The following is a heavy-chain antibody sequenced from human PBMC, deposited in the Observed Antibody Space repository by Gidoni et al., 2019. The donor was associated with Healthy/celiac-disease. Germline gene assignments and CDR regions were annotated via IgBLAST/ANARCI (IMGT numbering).Heavy chain of an antibody. CDR1: GGSISSYY. CDR2: IYYSGST. J-gene: IGHJ6*02. Sequence: QVQLQESGPGLVKPSETLSLTCTVSGGSISSYYWSWIRQPPGKGLEWIGYIYYSGSTNYNPSLKSRVTISVDTSKNQFSLKLSSVTAADTAVYYCARDKGLLWFGESFYYYGMDVWGQGTTVTVSS. D-gene: IGHD3-10*01. CDR3: ARDKGLLWFGESFYYYGMDV. V-gene: IGHV4-59*01.